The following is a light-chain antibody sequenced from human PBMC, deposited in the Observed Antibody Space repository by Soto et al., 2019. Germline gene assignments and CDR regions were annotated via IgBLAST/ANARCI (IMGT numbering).Light chain of an antibody. CDR2: DAS. CDR1: QSVSSY. V-gene: IGKV3-11*01. Sequence: EIVLTQSPATLSLSPGERANLSCRASQSVSSYLAWYQQKPGQAPRLLIYDASNRATGIPARFSGSGSGTDFTLTISSLEPEDFAVYYCQQRSNGITFGQGTRLEIK. J-gene: IGKJ5*01. CDR3: QQRSNGIT.